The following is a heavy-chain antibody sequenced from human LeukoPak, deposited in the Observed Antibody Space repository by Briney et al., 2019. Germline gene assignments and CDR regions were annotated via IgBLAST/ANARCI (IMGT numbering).Heavy chain of an antibody. CDR1: GGSISSSSYY. CDR2: IYYSGST. Sequence: KSSETLSLTCTVSGGSISSSSYYWGWIRQPPGKGLEWIGSIYYSGSTCYNPSLKSRVTISVDTSKNQFSLKLSSVTAADTAVYYCARHRREYCSSTSCHYYYYYYMDVWGKGTTVTVSS. J-gene: IGHJ6*03. CDR3: ARHRREYCSSTSCHYYYYYYMDV. D-gene: IGHD2-2*01. V-gene: IGHV4-39*01.